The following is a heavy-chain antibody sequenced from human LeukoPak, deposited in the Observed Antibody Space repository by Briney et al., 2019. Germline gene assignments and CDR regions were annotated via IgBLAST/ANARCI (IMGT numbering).Heavy chain of an antibody. Sequence: ASVKVSCKVSGYTLTELSMHWVRQAPGKGLEWMGGFDPEDGETIYAQKFQGRVTMTEDTSTDTAYMELSSLRSEDTAVYYCATAPGYSSSWYYGMDVWGQGTTVTVSS. V-gene: IGHV1-24*01. J-gene: IGHJ6*02. D-gene: IGHD6-13*01. CDR3: ATAPGYSSSWYYGMDV. CDR2: FDPEDGET. CDR1: GYTLTELS.